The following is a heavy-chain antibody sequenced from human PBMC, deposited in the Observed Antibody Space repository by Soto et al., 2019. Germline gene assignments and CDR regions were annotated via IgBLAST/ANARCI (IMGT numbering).Heavy chain of an antibody. J-gene: IGHJ4*02. CDR2: ISYDEIDK. CDR1: GFTFTSHA. Sequence: PGGSLRLSCAASGFTFTSHAMHWVRQTPGKGLEWVAAISYDEIDKKYASSVKGRFTVSRDNVKNTLSLQMNSLRPEDTAVYYCASSGDNYTLLDYWGQGTPVTVYS. CDR3: ASSGDNYTLLDY. V-gene: IGHV3-30*03. D-gene: IGHD1-1*01.